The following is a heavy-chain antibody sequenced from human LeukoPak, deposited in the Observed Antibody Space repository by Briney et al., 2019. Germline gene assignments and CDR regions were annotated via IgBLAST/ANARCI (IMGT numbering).Heavy chain of an antibody. J-gene: IGHJ5*02. V-gene: IGHV3-48*04. CDR1: GFTFSSYS. CDR2: ISSSSSTI. Sequence: PGGSLRLSCAASGFTFSSYSMNWVRQAPGKGLEWVSYISSSSSTIYYADSVKGRFTISRDNAKNSLYLQTNGLRAEDTAVYYCARGRLYYYDSSGPFDPWGQGTLVTVSS. CDR3: ARGRLYYYDSSGPFDP. D-gene: IGHD3-22*01.